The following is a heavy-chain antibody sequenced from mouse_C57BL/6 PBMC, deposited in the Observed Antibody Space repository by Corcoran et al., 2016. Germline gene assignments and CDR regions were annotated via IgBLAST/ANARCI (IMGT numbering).Heavy chain of an antibody. V-gene: IGHV1-81*01. CDR2: IYPRSGNT. Sequence: QVQLQQSGAELARPGASVKLSCKASGYTFTSYGISWVKQRTGQGLEWIGEIYPRSGNTYYNEKFKGKATLTVDKSSSTAYMELRSLTSEDSAVYYCARRWFAYWGQGTLVTVSA. J-gene: IGHJ3*01. CDR3: ARRWFAY. CDR1: GYTFTSYG.